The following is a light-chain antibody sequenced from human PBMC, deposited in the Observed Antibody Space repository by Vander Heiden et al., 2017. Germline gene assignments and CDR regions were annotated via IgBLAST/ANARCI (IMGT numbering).Light chain of an antibody. CDR1: QSVSSY. V-gene: IGKV3-11*01. CDR2: DAS. J-gene: IGKJ2*01. Sequence: EIVFTQSPATLSLSPGDRATLSCSASQSVSSYLAWYQQKPGQAPRLLIYDASNRATGIPARFSGSGSGTDFTLTISSLEPEDFAVYYCQQRSNWPPMYTFGQGTKLEIK. CDR3: QQRSNWPPMYT.